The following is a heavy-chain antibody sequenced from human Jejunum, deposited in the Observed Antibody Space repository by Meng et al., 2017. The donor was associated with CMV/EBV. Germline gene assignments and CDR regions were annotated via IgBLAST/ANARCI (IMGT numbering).Heavy chain of an antibody. CDR2: ISAYNGNT. CDR1: GYTFTTFG. Sequence: CKASGYTFTTFGFSWVRQAPGQGLEWMGWISAYNGNTNYAQKFQSRVTMTTDTSTTTAYMELRNLKSDDTAVYYCARVLLGYGGNPAFWGQGTLVTVSS. D-gene: IGHD4-23*01. V-gene: IGHV1-18*01. J-gene: IGHJ4*02. CDR3: ARVLLGYGGNPAF.